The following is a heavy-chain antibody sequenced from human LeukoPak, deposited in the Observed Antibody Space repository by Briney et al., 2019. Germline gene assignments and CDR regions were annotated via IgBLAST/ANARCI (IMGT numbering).Heavy chain of an antibody. J-gene: IGHJ6*03. CDR3: AKDGYIWSGPYYYYYMDV. D-gene: IGHD3-3*01. CDR2: IRYDGSNK. Sequence: GGSLRLSCAASGFTFSSYAMSWVRQAPGKGLEWVAFIRYDGSNKYYADSVKGRFTISRDNSKNTLYLQMNSLRAEDTAVYYCAKDGYIWSGPYYYYYMDVWGKGTTVTVSS. V-gene: IGHV3-30*02. CDR1: GFTFSSYA.